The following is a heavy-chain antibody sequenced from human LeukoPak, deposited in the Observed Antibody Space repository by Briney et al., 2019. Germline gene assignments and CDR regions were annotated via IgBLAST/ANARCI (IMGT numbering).Heavy chain of an antibody. V-gene: IGHV1-69*01. CDR1: GGTFSSYA. Sequence: SVKVSCKASGGTFSSYAISWVRQAPGQGLEWMGEIIPIFGTANYAQKFQGRVTITADEPTSTAYMELSSLRSEDTAVYYCARDIKLGYFDYWGQGTLVTVSS. D-gene: IGHD7-27*01. J-gene: IGHJ4*02. CDR3: ARDIKLGYFDY. CDR2: IIPIFGTA.